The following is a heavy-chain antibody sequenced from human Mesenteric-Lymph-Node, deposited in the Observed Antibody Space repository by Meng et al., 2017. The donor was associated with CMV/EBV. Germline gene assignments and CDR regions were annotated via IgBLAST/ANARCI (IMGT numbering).Heavy chain of an antibody. D-gene: IGHD2-8*01. CDR2: IYYSGST. V-gene: IGHV4-39*01. J-gene: IGHJ4*02. CDR3: AGLDCTNGVCYYFDY. Sequence: GSISSSSCYWGWIRQHPVKGLEWIGSIYYSGSTYYIPSLKSRVAISVDTYKNQFSLKLSSVTAADTAVYYCAGLDCTNGVCYYFDYWGQGTLVTVSS. CDR1: GSISSSSCY.